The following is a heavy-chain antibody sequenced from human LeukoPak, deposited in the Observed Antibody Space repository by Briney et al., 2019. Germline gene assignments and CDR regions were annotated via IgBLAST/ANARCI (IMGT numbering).Heavy chain of an antibody. J-gene: IGHJ6*02. CDR2: IYTSGST. CDR3: AGSSWFYYYYGMDV. CDR1: GGSISSGSYY. Sequence: PSETLSLTCTVSGGSISSGSYYWSWIRQPAGKGLEWIRRIYTSGSTNYNPSLKSRVTISVDTSKNQFSLKLSSVTAADTAVYYCAGSSWFYYYYGMDVWGQGTTVTVSS. V-gene: IGHV4-61*02. D-gene: IGHD6-13*01.